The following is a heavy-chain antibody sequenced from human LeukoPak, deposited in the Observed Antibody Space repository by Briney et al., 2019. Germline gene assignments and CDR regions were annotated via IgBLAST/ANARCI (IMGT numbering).Heavy chain of an antibody. V-gene: IGHV3-30*04. CDR1: GFTFSSYV. J-gene: IGHJ6*03. CDR2: ISYDGSNE. D-gene: IGHD3-3*01. CDR3: AKEGYDFWSGYYPREYYYYYMDV. Sequence: GGSLRLSCAASGFTFSSYVMHWVRQAPGKGLEWVAIISYDGSNEYYADSVKGRFTISRDNSKNTLYLQMNSLRAEDTAVYYCAKEGYDFWSGYYPREYYYYYMDVWGKGTTVTVSS.